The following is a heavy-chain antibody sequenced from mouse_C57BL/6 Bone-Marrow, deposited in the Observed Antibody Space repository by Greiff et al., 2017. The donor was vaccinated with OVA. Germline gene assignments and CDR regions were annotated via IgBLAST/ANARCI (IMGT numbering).Heavy chain of an antibody. V-gene: IGHV1-75*01. J-gene: IGHJ4*01. Sequence: QVQLQQSGPELVKPGASVKISCKASGYTFTDYYINWVKQRPGQGLEWIGWIFPGSGSTYYNEKFKGKATLTVAKSSSTAYMLRSSLTSEDSAVYFGARGYGSSYLYAMDYWGQGTSVTVSS. D-gene: IGHD1-1*01. CDR1: GYTFTDYY. CDR3: ARGYGSSYLYAMDY. CDR2: IFPGSGST.